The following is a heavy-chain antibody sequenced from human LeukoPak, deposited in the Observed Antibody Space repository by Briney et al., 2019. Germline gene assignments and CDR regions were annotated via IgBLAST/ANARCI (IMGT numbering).Heavy chain of an antibody. D-gene: IGHD6-19*01. CDR3: ARSNGHTSGWYYWFDP. CDR1: VYTLSGYY. CDR2: INFNSGGT. J-gene: IGHJ5*02. V-gene: IGHV1-2*02. Sequence: GASVKVSCKASVYTLSGYYMQGERQAPGQGLEWMGGINFNSGGTNYAQSFQGRVTMTRDTSISTAYRELSRLTSDDTAVYYCARSNGHTSGWYYWFDPWGQGTLVTVSS.